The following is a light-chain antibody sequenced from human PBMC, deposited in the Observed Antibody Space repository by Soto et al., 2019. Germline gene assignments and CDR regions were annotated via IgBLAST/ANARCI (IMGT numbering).Light chain of an antibody. CDR1: SSDVGGYNY. J-gene: IGLJ2*01. V-gene: IGLV2-14*01. CDR3: SSYTSSSTLVV. Sequence: QSVLTQPASVSGSPGQSITISCTGTSSDVGGYNYVSWYQKHPGKAPKLMIYDVSNRPSGVSNRFSGSKSGNTAYLTISGLQAEDEADSYCSSYTSSSTLVVFGGGTKLTVL. CDR2: DVS.